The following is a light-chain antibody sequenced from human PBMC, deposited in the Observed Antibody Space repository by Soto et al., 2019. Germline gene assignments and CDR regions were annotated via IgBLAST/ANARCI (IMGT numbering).Light chain of an antibody. CDR3: QQAYSFPIT. J-gene: IGKJ5*01. Sequence: EIVMTQSPATLSVSPGERATLSCRASQSVSSNLAWYQQKPGQAPRLLIYGASTRATGIPARFSGSGSGTEFTLTINSLQPEDFATYYCQQAYSFPITFGQGTRLENK. CDR2: GAS. CDR1: QSVSSN. V-gene: IGKV3-15*01.